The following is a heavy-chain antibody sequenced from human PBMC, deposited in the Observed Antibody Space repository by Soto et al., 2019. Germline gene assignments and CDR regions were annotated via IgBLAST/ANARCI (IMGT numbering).Heavy chain of an antibody. D-gene: IGHD2-21*02. Sequence: SETLSLTCIVSGVSVRSYTWSWVRQPANKGLEWIGRVFSSVSATYNPSLKSRVSISMDTPENRISLKLDSVTAADAGVYFCARDGMTTGDTWGQGTLVTAPQ. CDR2: VFSSVSA. J-gene: IGHJ4*02. CDR1: GVSVRSYT. CDR3: ARDGMTTGDT. V-gene: IGHV4-4*07.